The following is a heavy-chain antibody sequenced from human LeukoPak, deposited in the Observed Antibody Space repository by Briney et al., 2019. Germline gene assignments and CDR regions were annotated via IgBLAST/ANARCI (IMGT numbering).Heavy chain of an antibody. V-gene: IGHV1-2*02. CDR2: INPNSGGT. Sequence: VASVKVSRKAFGYTFTGYYMHWVRQAPGQGLEWMGWINPNSGGTNYAQKFQGRVTMTRDTSISTAYMELSRLRSDDTAVYYCARDLEWLLRGGSYFQHWGQGTLVTVSS. CDR1: GYTFTGYY. J-gene: IGHJ1*01. CDR3: ARDLEWLLRGGSYFQH. D-gene: IGHD3-3*01.